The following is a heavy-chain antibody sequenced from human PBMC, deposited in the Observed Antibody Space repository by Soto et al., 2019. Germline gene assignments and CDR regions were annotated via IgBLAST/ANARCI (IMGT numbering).Heavy chain of an antibody. CDR2: IYSGGST. J-gene: IGHJ4*02. CDR3: ARNKRYDILTLDY. V-gene: IGHV3-53*02. Sequence: EVQLVETGGGLIQPGGSLRLSCAASGFTVSSNYMSWVRQAPGKELEWVSVIYSGGSTYYADSVKGRFTISRDNSKNTLYLQMNSLRAEDTAVYYCARNKRYDILTLDYWGQGTLVTVSS. CDR1: GFTVSSNY. D-gene: IGHD3-9*01.